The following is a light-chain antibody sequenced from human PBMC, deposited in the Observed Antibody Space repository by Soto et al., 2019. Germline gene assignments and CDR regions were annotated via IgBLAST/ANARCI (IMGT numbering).Light chain of an antibody. V-gene: IGLV2-14*01. CDR2: EVT. CDR3: SSYSSKTPPYV. CDR1: SSDIGGYNY. J-gene: IGLJ1*01. Sequence: QSVLAQPASVSGSPGQSITISCTGGSSDIGGYNYVSWYQQHPGRAPRLLILEVTNRPSGVPDRFSGSKSGNTASLIIRGLQAEDEADYFCSSYSSKTPPYVFGTGTKVP.